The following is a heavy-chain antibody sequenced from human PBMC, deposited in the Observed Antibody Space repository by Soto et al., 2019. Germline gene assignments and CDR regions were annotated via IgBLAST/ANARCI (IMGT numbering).Heavy chain of an antibody. J-gene: IGHJ6*02. CDR2: IYPGDSDT. CDR3: ARTAAAGKYYYGVDV. Sequence: GESLKISCQGSGYSFTTYWIAWVRQMPGKGLEWMGIIYPGDSDTRYSPPFQGQVTISADKSISTAYLQWSSLKASDTAMYYCARTAAAGKYYYGVDVWGQGTTVTVSS. D-gene: IGHD6-13*01. CDR1: GYSFTTYW. V-gene: IGHV5-51*01.